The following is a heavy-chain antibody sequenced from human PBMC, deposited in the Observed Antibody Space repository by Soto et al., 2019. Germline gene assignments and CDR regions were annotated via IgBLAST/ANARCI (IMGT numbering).Heavy chain of an antibody. CDR3: AKNQGGGRPKGNDF. CDR1: GLTFSNYA. CDR2: MSGSSSTT. V-gene: IGHV3-23*01. D-gene: IGHD3-16*01. Sequence: GGSLRLSCATSGLTFSNYAMGWVRQAPGGGLEWVSSMSGSSSTTYYADSVKGRFTISRDRSKHTPYRRMSSLRAEDTALYYCAKNQGGGRPKGNDFWGQGTLVTVSS. J-gene: IGHJ4*02.